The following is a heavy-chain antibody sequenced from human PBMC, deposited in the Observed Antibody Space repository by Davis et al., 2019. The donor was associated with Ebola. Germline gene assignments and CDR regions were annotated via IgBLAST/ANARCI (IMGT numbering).Heavy chain of an antibody. J-gene: IGHJ5*02. V-gene: IGHV1-69*06. D-gene: IGHD2-8*02. Sequence: SVKVSCKASGGTFSSYAISWVRQAPGQGLEWMGGIIPIFGTANYAQKFQGRVTITADKSTSTAYMELSSLRSEDTAVYYCARGGVVTVPPAIDRARGWFDPWGQGTLVTVSS. CDR3: ARGGVVTVPPAIDRARGWFDP. CDR2: IIPIFGTA. CDR1: GGTFSSYA.